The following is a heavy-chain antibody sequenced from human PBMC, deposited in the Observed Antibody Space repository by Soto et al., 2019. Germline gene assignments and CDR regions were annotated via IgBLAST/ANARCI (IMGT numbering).Heavy chain of an antibody. V-gene: IGHV4-39*01. Sequence: PSETLSLTCTVSGGSISSSSYYWGWIRQPPGKGLEWIGSIYYSGSTYYNPSLKSRVTISVDTSKNQFSLKLSSVTAADTAVYYCARGVQQLVPLPSFDYWGQGTLVTVSS. J-gene: IGHJ4*02. CDR1: GGSISSSSYY. CDR2: IYYSGST. D-gene: IGHD6-6*01. CDR3: ARGVQQLVPLPSFDY.